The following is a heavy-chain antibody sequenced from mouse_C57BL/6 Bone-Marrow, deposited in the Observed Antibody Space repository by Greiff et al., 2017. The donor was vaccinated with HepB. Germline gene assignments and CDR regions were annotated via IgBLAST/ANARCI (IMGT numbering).Heavy chain of an antibody. D-gene: IGHD2-1*01. CDR1: GYTFTTYP. Sequence: QVHVKQSGAELVKPGASVKMSCKASGYTFTTYPIEWMKQNHGKSLEWIGNFHPYNDDTKYNEKFKGKATLTVEKSSSTVYLELSRLTSDDSAVYYCARRRDGTYWYFDVWGTGTTVTVSS. J-gene: IGHJ1*03. CDR2: FHPYNDDT. CDR3: ARRRDGTYWYFDV. V-gene: IGHV1-47*01.